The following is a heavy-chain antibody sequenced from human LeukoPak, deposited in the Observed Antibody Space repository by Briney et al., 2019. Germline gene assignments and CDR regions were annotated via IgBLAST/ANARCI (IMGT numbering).Heavy chain of an antibody. Sequence: SVKVSCKASGGTFSSYAISWVRQAPGQGLEWMGGIIPIFGTANYAQKFQGRVTITADESTSTAYMELSSLRSDDTAVYYCARVRFDYGDYWFDPWGQGTLVTVSS. CDR3: ARVRFDYGDYWFDP. D-gene: IGHD4-17*01. V-gene: IGHV1-69*13. CDR1: GGTFSSYA. CDR2: IIPIFGTA. J-gene: IGHJ5*02.